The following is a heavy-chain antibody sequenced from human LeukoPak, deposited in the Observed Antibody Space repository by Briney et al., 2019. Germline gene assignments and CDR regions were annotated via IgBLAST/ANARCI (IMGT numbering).Heavy chain of an antibody. J-gene: IGHJ4*02. V-gene: IGHV3-7*03. Sequence: GGSLRLSCAASGFTFSSYWMSWVRQAPGKGLEWVANIKQDGSEKYYVDSVKGRFTISGDNAKTSLYLQMNSLRAEDTAVYYCARKGEWGYDYPPFFDYWGQGTLVTVSS. CDR1: GFTFSSYW. CDR2: IKQDGSEK. CDR3: ARKGEWGYDYPPFFDY. D-gene: IGHD5-12*01.